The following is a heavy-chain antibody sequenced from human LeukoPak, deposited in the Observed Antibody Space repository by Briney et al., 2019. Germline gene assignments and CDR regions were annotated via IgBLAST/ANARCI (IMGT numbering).Heavy chain of an antibody. V-gene: IGHV3-23*01. CDR1: GFTFSSYA. Sequence: PGGSLRLSCAASGFTFSSYAMSWVRQAPGKWLGWVSAVSGSGGSTCYADSVKGRFTISRDNSKKTLYLQMNSLRAEDTAVYYCAKVLGEYNWNYFFDYWGQGTLVTVSS. D-gene: IGHD1-1*01. CDR2: VSGSGGST. J-gene: IGHJ4*02. CDR3: AKVLGEYNWNYFFDY.